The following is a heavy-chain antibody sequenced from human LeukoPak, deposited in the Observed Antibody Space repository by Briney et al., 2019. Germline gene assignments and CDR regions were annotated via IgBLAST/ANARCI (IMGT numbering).Heavy chain of an antibody. CDR1: GGSISTTGYY. CDR2: IYYSGST. Sequence: SETLSLTCTVSGGSISTTGYYWAWIRQPPGKGLEWIASIYYSGSTYYNSSLKSRVTIDTSRNQFSLKLSSVTAADTALYYCASDKGYSNNYFDYWGQGTLVTVSS. J-gene: IGHJ4*01. CDR3: ASDKGYSNNYFDY. D-gene: IGHD6-13*01. V-gene: IGHV4-39*01.